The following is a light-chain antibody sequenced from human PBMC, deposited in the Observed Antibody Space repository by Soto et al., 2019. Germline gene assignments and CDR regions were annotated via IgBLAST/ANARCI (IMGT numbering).Light chain of an antibody. V-gene: IGKV1-39*01. Sequence: DIQMTQSPSSLSASVGDRVTITCRASQSISSYLNWYQQKPGEAPKLLIYAASSLQSGVQSRFSGSGSGTDFTLTISSLQPEDFATYYCQQSYSTPLTFGGGTKVEIK. J-gene: IGKJ4*01. CDR3: QQSYSTPLT. CDR1: QSISSY. CDR2: AAS.